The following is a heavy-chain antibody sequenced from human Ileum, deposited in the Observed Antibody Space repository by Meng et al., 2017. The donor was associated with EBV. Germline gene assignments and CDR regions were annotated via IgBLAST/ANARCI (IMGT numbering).Heavy chain of an antibody. D-gene: IGHD6-13*01. J-gene: IGHJ4*02. CDR3: VYSSSFH. V-gene: IGHV3-11*01. CDR1: GFTFRNYY. Sequence: VASGGGFVKPGGSLRLSCSASGFTFRNYYMNLIRQAPGKGLEWVSFISSTGSTTYYADSVKGRFTVSRDNAKNSLFLQMHSLRAEDTAVYYCVYSSSFHWGQGTLVTVSS. CDR2: ISSTGSTT.